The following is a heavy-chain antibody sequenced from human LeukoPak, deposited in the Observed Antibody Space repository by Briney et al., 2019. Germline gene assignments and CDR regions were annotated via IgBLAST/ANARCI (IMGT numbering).Heavy chain of an antibody. J-gene: IGHJ5*02. CDR3: ASRGSGSPTAWFDP. CDR1: GFTVSSNY. V-gene: IGHV3-53*01. Sequence: NPGGSLRLSCATSGFTVSSNYMSWVRQAPGKGLEWVSVIYSGGSTYYADSVKGRFTISRDNSKNTLYLQMNSLRAEDTAVYYCASRGSGSPTAWFDPWGQGTLVTVSS. D-gene: IGHD1-26*01. CDR2: IYSGGST.